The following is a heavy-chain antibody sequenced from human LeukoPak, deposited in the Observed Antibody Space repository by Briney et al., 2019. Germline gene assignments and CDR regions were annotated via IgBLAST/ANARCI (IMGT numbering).Heavy chain of an antibody. CDR2: IYSGGST. CDR1: GFTVSSNY. J-gene: IGHJ6*02. V-gene: IGHV3-53*01. D-gene: IGHD6-13*01. CDR3: ARDSRQQLGQFNYYYGMDV. Sequence: PGGSLRLSCAASGFTVSSNYMSWVRQAPGKGLEWVSVIYSGGSTYYADSVKGRFTISRDNSKNTLYLQMNSLRAEDTAVYFCARDSRQQLGQFNYYYGMDVWGQGTTVTVSS.